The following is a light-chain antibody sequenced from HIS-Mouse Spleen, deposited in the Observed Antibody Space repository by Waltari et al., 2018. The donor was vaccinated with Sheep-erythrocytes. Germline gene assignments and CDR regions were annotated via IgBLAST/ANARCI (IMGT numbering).Light chain of an antibody. Sequence: QSALTQPRSVSGSPGQSVTISCTGTSSDVGGYNYVSWYQQHPGKAPKLMIYDVSKRPSGVPDRFSGSKSGNTASLTISGLQAEDEADYYCCSYAGSYNQVFATGTKVTVL. CDR3: CSYAGSYNQV. CDR1: SSDVGGYNY. CDR2: DVS. J-gene: IGLJ1*01. V-gene: IGLV2-11*01.